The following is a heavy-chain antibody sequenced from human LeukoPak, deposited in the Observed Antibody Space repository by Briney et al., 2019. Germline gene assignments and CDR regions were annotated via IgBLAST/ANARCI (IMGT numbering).Heavy chain of an antibody. CDR3: ARGFTGDCSSTSCSDAFDI. Sequence: GSSVKVSCKASGGTFSSYAISWVRQAPGQGLEWMGGTIPIFGTANYAQKFQGRVTITTNESTSTAYMELSSLRSEDTAVYYCARGFTGDCSSTSCSDAFDIWGQGTMVTVSS. V-gene: IGHV1-69*05. CDR1: GGTFSSYA. CDR2: TIPIFGTA. D-gene: IGHD2-2*01. J-gene: IGHJ3*02.